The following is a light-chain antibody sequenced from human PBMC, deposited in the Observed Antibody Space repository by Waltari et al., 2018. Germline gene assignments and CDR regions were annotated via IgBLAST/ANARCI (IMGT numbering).Light chain of an antibody. CDR1: KLGDKF. V-gene: IGLV3-1*01. CDR2: QDS. CDR3: QAWDTSAAI. Sequence: SYELTQPPSVSVSPGQTATITCSGDKLGDKFASWYQQKPGQSPVLVMYQDSKRPSGIPERFSGSNYGNTATLTISGTQAMDEADYYCQAWDTSAAIFGGGTKLTVL. J-gene: IGLJ2*01.